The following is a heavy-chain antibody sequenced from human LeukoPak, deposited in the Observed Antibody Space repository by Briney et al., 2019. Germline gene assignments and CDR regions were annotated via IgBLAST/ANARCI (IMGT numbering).Heavy chain of an antibody. J-gene: IGHJ4*02. D-gene: IGHD2-15*01. Sequence: GGSLRLSCAASGFTFSGYAMHWVRQAPGKGLEWVAVISYDGSNKYYADSVKGRFTISRDNSKNTLYLQMNSLRAEDTAVYYCARGWSWCFDYWGQGTLVTVSS. CDR2: ISYDGSNK. V-gene: IGHV3-30-3*01. CDR1: GFTFSGYA. CDR3: ARGWSWCFDY.